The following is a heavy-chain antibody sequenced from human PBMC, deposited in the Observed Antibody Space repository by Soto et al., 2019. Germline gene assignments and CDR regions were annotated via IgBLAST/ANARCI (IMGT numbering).Heavy chain of an antibody. J-gene: IGHJ4*02. V-gene: IGHV4-39*01. CDR3: VSQRTSVPTQAYFDY. CDR1: GGSVSNSNYY. CDR2: VYYRGRS. Sequence: SETLSLTCTVSGGSVSNSNYYWGWIRQSPGKELEWIGSVYYRGRSYSKSSVKSRVTISVDTSKNQFSLNLNSVTASDTAVYYCVSQRTSVPTQAYFDYWGPGALVTVSS. D-gene: IGHD2-2*01.